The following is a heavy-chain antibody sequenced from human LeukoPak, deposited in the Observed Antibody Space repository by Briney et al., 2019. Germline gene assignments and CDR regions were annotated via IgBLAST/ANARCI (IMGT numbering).Heavy chain of an antibody. Sequence: SETLSLTCTVSGGSISSYYWSWIRQPPGKGLEWIGYIYYSGSTNYNPSLKSRVTISVDTSKIQFSLKLSSVPAADTAVYYCAREEGSGYYPSPLRFDYWGQGTLVSVSS. CDR2: IYYSGST. J-gene: IGHJ4*02. D-gene: IGHD3-22*01. V-gene: IGHV4-59*01. CDR3: AREEGSGYYPSPLRFDY. CDR1: GGSISSYY.